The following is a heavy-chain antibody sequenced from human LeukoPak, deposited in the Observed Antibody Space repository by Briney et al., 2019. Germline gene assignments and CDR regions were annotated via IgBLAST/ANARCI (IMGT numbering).Heavy chain of an antibody. D-gene: IGHD3-10*01. J-gene: IGHJ4*02. CDR2: IYHSGGT. Sequence: HPSETLSLTRTVSGGSISDASWNWIRKPPGQGLEWIGYIYHSGGTNYNPSLKSRVTISLDTSKNQFSLKLSSVTAADTAVYYCARVGTYYRSLDSWGQGTLVTVSS. V-gene: IGHV4-59*01. CDR3: ARVGTYYRSLDS. CDR1: GGSISDAS.